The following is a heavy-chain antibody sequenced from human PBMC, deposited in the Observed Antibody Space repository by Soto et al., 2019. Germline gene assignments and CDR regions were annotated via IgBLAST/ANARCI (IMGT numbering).Heavy chain of an antibody. D-gene: IGHD3-22*01. CDR2: INAGNGNT. J-gene: IGHJ4*02. Sequence: ASGKVSCKASGYTFTSYAMHWVRQAPGQRLEWMGWINAGNGNTKYSQKFQGRVTITRDTSASTAYMELSSLRSEDTAVYYCARNYYDSSGYWPHDYWGQGTLVTVSS. CDR3: ARNYYDSSGYWPHDY. CDR1: GYTFTSYA. V-gene: IGHV1-3*01.